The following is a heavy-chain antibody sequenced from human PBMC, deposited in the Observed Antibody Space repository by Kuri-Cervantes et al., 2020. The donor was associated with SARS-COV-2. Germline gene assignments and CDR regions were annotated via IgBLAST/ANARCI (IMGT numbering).Heavy chain of an antibody. V-gene: IGHV4-4*07. CDR2: IYTSGST. J-gene: IGHJ4*02. Sequence: ESLKISCTVSGGSISSYYWSWIRQPAGKGLEWIGRIYTSGSTNYNPSLKSRVTMSVDTSKNQFSLKLSSVTAADTAVYYCARQPVVVVSATPFGYFDIWGQGTQVTVSS. CDR3: ARQPVVVVSATPFGYFDI. CDR1: GGSISSYY. D-gene: IGHD2-15*01.